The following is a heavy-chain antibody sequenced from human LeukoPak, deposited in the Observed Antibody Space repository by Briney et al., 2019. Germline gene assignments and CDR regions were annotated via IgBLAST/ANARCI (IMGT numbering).Heavy chain of an antibody. CDR2: IYYSGST. D-gene: IGHD2-15*01. Sequence: SETLSLTCTGSGGSISSYYWSWIRQPPGKGLEWVGYIYYSGSTNYNPSLKSRVTISLDTSKNQFSLKLNSVTAADTAVYYCASQGLGYCTGGSCPWFDYWGQGTLVTVSS. J-gene: IGHJ4*01. CDR1: GGSISSYY. CDR3: ASQGLGYCTGGSCPWFDY. V-gene: IGHV4-59*01.